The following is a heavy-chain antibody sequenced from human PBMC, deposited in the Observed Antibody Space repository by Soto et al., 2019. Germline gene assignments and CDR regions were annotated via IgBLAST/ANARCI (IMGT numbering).Heavy chain of an antibody. CDR2: ISYDGSNK. J-gene: IGHJ4*02. V-gene: IGHV3-30*18. CDR1: GFTFSSYG. D-gene: IGHD1-7*01. Sequence: PGGSMRLSCAASGFTFSSYGMHWVRQAPGKGLEWVAVISYDGSNKYYADSVKGRFTISRDNSKNTLYLQMNSLRAEDTAVYYCAKESYNNWNYEGPFDYWGQGTLVTVSS. CDR3: AKESYNNWNYEGPFDY.